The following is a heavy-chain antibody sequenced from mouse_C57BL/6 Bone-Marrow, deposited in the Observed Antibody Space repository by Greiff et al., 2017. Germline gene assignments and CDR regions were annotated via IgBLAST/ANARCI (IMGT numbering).Heavy chain of an antibody. CDR2: IYPRCGNT. CDR1: GYTFTSYG. CDR3: AGDLYGPGYYFDY. V-gene: IGHV1-81*01. Sequence: QVQLQQSGAELARPGASVKLSCKASGYTFTSYGISWVKLRTGPGLEWIGEIYPRCGNTYYNEQFTGKAPLTADKSSSSAYMGLRSLTSKNSAVYFSAGDLYGPGYYFDYWGQGTTLTVSS. J-gene: IGHJ2*01. D-gene: IGHD1-2*01.